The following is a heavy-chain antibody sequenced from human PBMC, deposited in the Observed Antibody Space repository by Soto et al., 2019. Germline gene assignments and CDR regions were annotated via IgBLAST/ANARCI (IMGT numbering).Heavy chain of an antibody. V-gene: IGHV4-34*01. D-gene: IGHD6-6*01. CDR2: INHSGST. CDR3: ARGVAARYFDY. CDR1: GGSFSGYY. Sequence: PSETLSLTCAVYGGSFSGYYWSWIRQPAGKGREWIGEINHSGSTNYNPSLKSRVTISVDTSKNQFSLKLSSVTAADTAVYYCARGVAARYFDYWGQGTLDTVSS. J-gene: IGHJ4*02.